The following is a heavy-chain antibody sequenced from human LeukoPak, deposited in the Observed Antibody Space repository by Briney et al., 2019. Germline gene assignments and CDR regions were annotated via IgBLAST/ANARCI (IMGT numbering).Heavy chain of an antibody. CDR1: GGSISSYY. J-gene: IGHJ3*02. V-gene: IGHV4-59*08. CDR3: ARHWAGSSWYPGAFDI. CDR2: IYYSGST. Sequence: SETLSLTCTVSGGSISSYYWSWIRQPPGKGLEWIGYIYYSGSTNYNPSLKSRVTISVDTSKNQFSLKLSSVTAADTAVYYCARHWAGSSWYPGAFDIWGQGTMVTVSS. D-gene: IGHD6-13*01.